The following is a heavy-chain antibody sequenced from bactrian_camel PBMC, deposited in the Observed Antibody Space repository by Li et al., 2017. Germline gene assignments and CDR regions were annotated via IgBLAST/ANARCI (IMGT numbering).Heavy chain of an antibody. V-gene: IGHV3S36*01. CDR3: ATSVYKI. J-gene: IGHJ4*01. CDR2: LTAWGGSI. Sequence: VQLVESGGGLVQPGESLTLSCAASGFRFGETSLSWVRRRPDSGLEYIGLTAWGGSIFYSSAMKGRATISRDNAKATVYLQLTGLKTEDTAIYYCATSVYKIWGQGTQVTVS. CDR1: GFRFGETS. D-gene: IGHD4*01.